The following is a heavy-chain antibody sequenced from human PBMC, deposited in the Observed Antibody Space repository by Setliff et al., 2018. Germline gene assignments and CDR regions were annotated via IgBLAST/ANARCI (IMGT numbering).Heavy chain of an antibody. CDR3: AKSSVASTFYYFYYMDV. CDR2: ISNSGGEI. Sequence: GSLRLSCAASGFTFNNYFMIWVRQAPGKGLEWVSSISNSGGEIHYADSVKGRFTISRDNAKNSLYLQMDSLRTEDTAVYYCAKSSVASTFYYFYYMDVWGKGTTVTVSS. J-gene: IGHJ6*03. D-gene: IGHD6-19*01. V-gene: IGHV3-21*01. CDR1: GFTFNNYF.